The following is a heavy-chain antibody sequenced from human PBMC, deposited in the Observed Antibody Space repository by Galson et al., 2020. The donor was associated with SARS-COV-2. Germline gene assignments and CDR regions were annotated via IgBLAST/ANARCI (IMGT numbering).Heavy chain of an antibody. V-gene: IGHV3-23*01. CDR3: AKRLYSSSQSETRGMDV. J-gene: IGHJ6*02. Sequence: GESLKISCAASGFTFSSYAMNWVRQAPGEGLEWVSAISGSGDTTHYAGSVKGRFTISRDNSKITLYMQMNSVRAEDTAVYYCAKRLYSSSQSETRGMDVWGQGATVTVSS. CDR2: ISGSGDTT. CDR1: GFTFSSYA. D-gene: IGHD6-13*01.